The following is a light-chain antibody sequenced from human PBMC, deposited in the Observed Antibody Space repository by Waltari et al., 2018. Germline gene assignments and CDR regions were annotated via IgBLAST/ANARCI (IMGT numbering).Light chain of an antibody. Sequence: EIVMTQSPATLSVSPGEGVTLSCRASRSVTNMFAWYQQKPGQAPRLLMYDASTRAAGIPARFSGSESGTEFTLTINSLQSEDFAVYFCQQYYNWPLTFGPGTKVDIK. J-gene: IGKJ3*01. V-gene: IGKV3-15*01. CDR2: DAS. CDR3: QQYYNWPLT. CDR1: RSVTNM.